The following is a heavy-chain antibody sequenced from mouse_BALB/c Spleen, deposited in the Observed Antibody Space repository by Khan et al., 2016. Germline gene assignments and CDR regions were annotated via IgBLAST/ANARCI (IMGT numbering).Heavy chain of an antibody. V-gene: IGHV3-2*02. CDR3: ARVPTATRYFDV. J-gene: IGHJ1*01. CDR2: ITYSGST. D-gene: IGHD1-2*01. Sequence: EVQLQESGPGLVKPSQSLSLTCTVTGYSITSDYAWNWIRQFPGNKLEWMGYITYSGSTTYNPSLKSRISITRDTSKNQFFLQLKSVTTEDTATYYCARVPTATRYFDVWGAGTTVTVSS. CDR1: GYSITSDYA.